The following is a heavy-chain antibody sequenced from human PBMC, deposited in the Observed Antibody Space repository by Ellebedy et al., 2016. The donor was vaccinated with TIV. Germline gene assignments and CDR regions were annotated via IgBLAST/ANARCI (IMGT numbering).Heavy chain of an antibody. Sequence: MPSETLSLTCTVSGGSISSYYCSWIRQPPGKGLEWIGYIYYTWSTNYNPSLKSRVTISVDTSKNQFSLKLTSVTAADTAVYYCARQSRGISLGADSWGQGTLVTVSS. J-gene: IGHJ4*02. CDR1: GGSISSYY. CDR2: IYYTWST. V-gene: IGHV4-59*08. D-gene: IGHD4-23*01. CDR3: ARQSRGISLGADS.